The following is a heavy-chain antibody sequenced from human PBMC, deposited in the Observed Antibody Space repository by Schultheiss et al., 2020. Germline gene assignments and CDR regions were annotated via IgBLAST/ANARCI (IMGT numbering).Heavy chain of an antibody. D-gene: IGHD3-10*01. V-gene: IGHV4-34*01. CDR2: INHSGST. CDR1: GGSFSGYY. CDR3: ARLSYGSGSPYYYYYGMDV. J-gene: IGHJ6*02. Sequence: SETLSLTCAVYGGSFSGYYWSWIRQPPGKGLEWIGEINHSGSTNYNPSLKSRVTISVDTSKNQFSLKLSSVTAADTAVYYCARLSYGSGSPYYYYYGMDVWGQGTPVTVSS.